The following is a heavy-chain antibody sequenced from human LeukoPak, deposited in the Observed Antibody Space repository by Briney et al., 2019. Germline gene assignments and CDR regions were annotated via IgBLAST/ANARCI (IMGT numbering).Heavy chain of an antibody. V-gene: IGHV4-30-2*01. Sequence: SETLSLTCTVSGVSISSGGYYWSWIRQPPGKGLEWIGYIYHSGSTYYNPSLKSRVTISVDRSKNQFSLKLSSVTAADTAVYYCAKDEYYDSSGYYYVVSFDSWGQGTLVTVSS. CDR3: AKDEYYDSSGYYYVVSFDS. D-gene: IGHD3-22*01. CDR1: GVSISSGGYY. J-gene: IGHJ4*02. CDR2: IYHSGST.